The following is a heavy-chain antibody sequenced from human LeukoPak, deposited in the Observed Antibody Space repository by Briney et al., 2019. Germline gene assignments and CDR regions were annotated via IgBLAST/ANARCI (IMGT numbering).Heavy chain of an antibody. V-gene: IGHV1-2*02. CDR1: GYTFTSYD. CDR3: ARSGSSPFDY. CDR2: INPNSGGT. D-gene: IGHD6-6*01. Sequence: ASVKVSCKASGYTFTSYDINWVRQAPGQGLEWMGWINPNSGGTNYAQKFQGRVTMTRDTSISTAYMELSRLRSDDTAVYYCARSGSSPFDYWGQGTLVTVSS. J-gene: IGHJ4*02.